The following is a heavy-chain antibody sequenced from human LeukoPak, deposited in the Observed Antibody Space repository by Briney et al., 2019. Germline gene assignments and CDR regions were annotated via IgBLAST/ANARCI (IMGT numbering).Heavy chain of an antibody. J-gene: IGHJ4*02. CDR1: GYTFTSYG. D-gene: IGHD3-22*01. V-gene: IGHV1-18*01. CDR2: ISAYNGNT. CDR3: ARDVAYDSSGYYYDYFDY. Sequence: GASVKVSCKASGYTFTSYGISWVRQAPGQGLEWMGWISAYNGNTNYAQKLQGRVTMTTDTSTSTAYMELRSLRSDDTAVYYCARDVAYDSSGYYYDYFDYWGQGTLVTVSS.